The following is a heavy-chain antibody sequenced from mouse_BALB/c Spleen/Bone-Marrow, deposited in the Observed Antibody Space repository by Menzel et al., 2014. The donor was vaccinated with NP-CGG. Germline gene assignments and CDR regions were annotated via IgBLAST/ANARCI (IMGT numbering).Heavy chain of an antibody. D-gene: IGHD3-1*01. CDR3: ARQLGLRVDY. Sequence: EVQGVESGGGLVQPGGSLKLFCAASGFTFSSYSMSWVRQTPEKRLEWVAYISNGGGSTYYPDTVKGRFTISRDNAKNTLYLQMSSLKSEDTAMYYCARQLGLRVDYWGQGSSVTVSS. J-gene: IGHJ4*01. CDR1: GFTFSSYS. V-gene: IGHV5-12-2*01. CDR2: ISNGGGST.